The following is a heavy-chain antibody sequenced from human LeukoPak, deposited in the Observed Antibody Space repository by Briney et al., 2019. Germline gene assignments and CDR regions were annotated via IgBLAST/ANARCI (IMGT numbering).Heavy chain of an antibody. CDR3: ARDLRAVTGTGLSGCFDL. J-gene: IGHJ2*01. CDR1: GFTFSDYY. CDR2: ISSSGSTI. Sequence: PGGSLRLSCAASGFTFSDYYMSWIRQAPGKGLEWVSYISSSGSTIYYADSVEGRFTISRDNAKTSLSLQMNSQRAEDTAVYYCARDLRAVTGTGLSGCFDLWGRGTLVTVSS. V-gene: IGHV3-11*04. D-gene: IGHD6-19*01.